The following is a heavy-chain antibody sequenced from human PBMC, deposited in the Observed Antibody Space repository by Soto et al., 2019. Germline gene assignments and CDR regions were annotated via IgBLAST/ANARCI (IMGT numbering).Heavy chain of an antibody. CDR3: ARDLRSGYCSGGSCSDY. CDR1: GGSISSGGYS. D-gene: IGHD2-15*01. CDR2: IYHSGST. J-gene: IGHJ4*02. V-gene: IGHV4-30-2*01. Sequence: PSETLSLTCAVSGGSISSGGYSWSWIRQPPGKGLEWIGYIYHSGSTYYNPSLKSRVTISVDRSKNQFSLKLSSVTAADTAVYYCARDLRSGYCSGGSCSDYWGQGTLVTVSS.